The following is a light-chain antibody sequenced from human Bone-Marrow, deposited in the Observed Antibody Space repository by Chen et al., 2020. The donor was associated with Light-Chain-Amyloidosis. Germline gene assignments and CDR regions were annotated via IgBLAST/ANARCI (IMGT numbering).Light chain of an antibody. V-gene: IGLV2-14*01. CDR3: SSYRSSTWV. CDR1: ARDIRGYTY. J-gene: IGLJ3*02. CDR2: DVS. Sequence: QSALTQPASVSGAPGQSLTLSSTETARDIRGYTYVSWYQQHPGNAPRLLNYDVSVRPSGVSDRFSAAKSDNTASLTISGLQPEDDADYFCSSYRSSTWVFGGGTKLTVL.